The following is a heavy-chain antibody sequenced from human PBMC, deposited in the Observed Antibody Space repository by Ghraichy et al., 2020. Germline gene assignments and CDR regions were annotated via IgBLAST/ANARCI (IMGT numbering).Heavy chain of an antibody. CDR1: GDSVSRNNAG. V-gene: IGHV6-1*01. D-gene: IGHD6-19*01. Sequence: SQTLSLTCAISGDSVSRNNAGWNWIRQSPSRGLEWLGRTYYRSKWYNDYAVSVRSRITINPDISKNQFSLQLNSVTPEDTAVYYCARSITYTSGWYPLDYWGQGTLVNVSS. CDR3: ARSITYTSGWYPLDY. CDR2: TYYRSKWYN. J-gene: IGHJ4*02.